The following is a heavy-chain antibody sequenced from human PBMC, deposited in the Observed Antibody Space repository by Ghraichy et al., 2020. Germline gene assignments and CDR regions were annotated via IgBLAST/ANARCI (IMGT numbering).Heavy chain of an antibody. CDR1: GFTFTTYA. Sequence: SCAASGFTFTTYAMTWVRQAPGKGLEWVSGISNTGERPYYADSVKGRFTISRDNSKNTVYLQMNGLRAEDTALYYCAKDRFSDYGGVYDYWGQGTVVTVSS. CDR3: AKDRFSDYGGVYDY. V-gene: IGHV3-23*01. D-gene: IGHD4-17*01. CDR2: ISNTGERP. J-gene: IGHJ4*02.